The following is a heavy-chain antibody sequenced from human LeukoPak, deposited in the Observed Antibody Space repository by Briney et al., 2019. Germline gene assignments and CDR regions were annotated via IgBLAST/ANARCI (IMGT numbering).Heavy chain of an antibody. CDR1: GFTFSSYA. V-gene: IGHV3-23*01. D-gene: IGHD6-13*01. Sequence: GGSLRLSCAASGFTFSSYAMSWVRQAPGKGLEWVSAIGGSGGSTYYADSVKGRFTISRDNSKNTLYLQMNSLRAEDTAVYYCAKRRYSSSWYYFDYWGQGTLVTVSS. CDR2: IGGSGGST. J-gene: IGHJ4*02. CDR3: AKRRYSSSWYYFDY.